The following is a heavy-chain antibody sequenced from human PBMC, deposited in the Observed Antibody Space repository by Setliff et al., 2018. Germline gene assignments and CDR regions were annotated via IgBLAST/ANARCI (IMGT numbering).Heavy chain of an antibody. CDR3: ARGSGDH. CDR1: GFTFDDYA. V-gene: IGHV3-9*01. J-gene: IGHJ4*02. CDR2: ISWNSGIV. Sequence: GGSLRLSCAASGFTFDDYAMHWVRQAPGKGLEWVSGISWNSGIVAYADSVKGRFTISRDNAKKSLYLQMNSLRVEDTAVYYCARGSGDHWGQGTLVTVSS.